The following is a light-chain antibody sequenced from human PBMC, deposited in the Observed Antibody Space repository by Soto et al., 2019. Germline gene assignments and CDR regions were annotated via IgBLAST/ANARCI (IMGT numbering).Light chain of an antibody. CDR3: QQSFLKPWT. V-gene: IGKV1-39*01. CDR1: QNITKS. Sequence: IQMTQSPSSLSASVGDKITITCRASQNITKSLNWYQQKPGKAPKLVINTASSLQSEVPSRFSGSGSGTDFTLTISSLQPEDFASYFCQQSFLKPWTFGQGTKVDIK. J-gene: IGKJ1*01. CDR2: TAS.